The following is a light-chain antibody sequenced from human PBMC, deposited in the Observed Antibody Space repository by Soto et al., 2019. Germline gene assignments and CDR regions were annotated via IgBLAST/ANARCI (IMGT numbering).Light chain of an antibody. Sequence: QSALTQPASVSGSPGQSITISCTGTSSDVGGYNYVSWYQQHPGKAPKLMIYDVSNRPSGASNRFSDSKSGNTASLTISGLQAEDEADYYCSSFTNTYSYVFGTGTQLTVL. CDR3: SSFTNTYSYV. J-gene: IGLJ1*01. CDR1: SSDVGGYNY. V-gene: IGLV2-14*01. CDR2: DVS.